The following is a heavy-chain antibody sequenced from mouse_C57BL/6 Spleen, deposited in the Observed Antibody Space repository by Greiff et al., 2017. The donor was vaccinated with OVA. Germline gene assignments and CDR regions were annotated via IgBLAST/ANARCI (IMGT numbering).Heavy chain of an antibody. J-gene: IGHJ2*01. Sequence: ESGPGLVKPSQSLSLTCSVTGYSITSGYYWNWIRQFPGNKLEWMGYISYDGSNNYNPSLKNRITITRDTSKNQFFLKLNSVTTEDTATYYWARGGDYYGSSYNYWGQGTTLTVSS. CDR3: ARGGDYYGSSYNY. D-gene: IGHD1-1*01. CDR2: ISYDGSN. CDR1: GYSITSGYY. V-gene: IGHV3-6*01.